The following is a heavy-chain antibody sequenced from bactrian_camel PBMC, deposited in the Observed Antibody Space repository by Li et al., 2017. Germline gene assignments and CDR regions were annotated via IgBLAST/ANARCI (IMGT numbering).Heavy chain of an antibody. V-gene: IGHV3-2*01. Sequence: HVQLVESGGGLVQPGGSLTLSCVVSGLTFSNYYTSWIRQAPGKGLEWVSSIYSDGSMTHYARTVEGRFTISRDNAKNTLYLQMNSLKAEDTGMYYCAADNELSTYGRCWLPEGIRGRNFGYWGQGTQVTVS. CDR3: AADNELSTYGRCWLPEGIRGRNFGY. CDR1: GLTFSNYY. J-gene: IGHJ6*01. D-gene: IGHD6*01. CDR2: IYSDGSMT.